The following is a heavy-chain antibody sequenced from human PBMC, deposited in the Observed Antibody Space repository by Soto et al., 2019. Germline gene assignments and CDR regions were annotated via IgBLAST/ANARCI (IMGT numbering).Heavy chain of an antibody. D-gene: IGHD6-19*01. Sequence: SGPTLVNPTQTLTLTCTFSGFSLSTSGMCVSWIRQPPGKALEWLARIDWDDDKYYSTSLKTRLTISKDTSKNQVVLTMTNMDPVDTATYYCARGQWLVPDYYYGMDVWGKGTTVTVSS. J-gene: IGHJ6*04. V-gene: IGHV2-70*11. CDR2: IDWDDDK. CDR1: GFSLSTSGMC. CDR3: ARGQWLVPDYYYGMDV.